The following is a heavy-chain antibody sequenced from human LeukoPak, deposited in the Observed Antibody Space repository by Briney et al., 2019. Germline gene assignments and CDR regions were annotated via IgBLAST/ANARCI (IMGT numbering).Heavy chain of an antibody. V-gene: IGHV4-38-2*02. CDR1: GYSISSGYY. J-gene: IGHJ4*02. D-gene: IGHD3-16*01. Sequence: SETLSLTCAVSGYSISSGYYWGWIRQPPGKGLERIGSIYHSGSTYYNPSLKSRVTISVDTSKNQFSLKLSSVTAADTAVYYCARDRTFGDFDYWAREPWSPSAQ. CDR3: ARDRTFGDFDY. CDR2: IYHSGST.